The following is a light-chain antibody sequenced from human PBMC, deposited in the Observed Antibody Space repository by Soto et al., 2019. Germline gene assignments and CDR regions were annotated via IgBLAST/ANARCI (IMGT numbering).Light chain of an antibody. CDR2: SAS. CDR3: QQYGSSAIT. J-gene: IGKJ5*01. V-gene: IGKV3-20*01. CDR1: HAVSSSY. Sequence: ELVLTQSPGTLSLSPGARAPLSCRVGHAVSSSYLAWYQQKPGQAPRLLIYSASSRATGVPTRFSGSGSGADYTLTISRLEPEDSAVYYCQQYGSSAITFGQGTRLEIK.